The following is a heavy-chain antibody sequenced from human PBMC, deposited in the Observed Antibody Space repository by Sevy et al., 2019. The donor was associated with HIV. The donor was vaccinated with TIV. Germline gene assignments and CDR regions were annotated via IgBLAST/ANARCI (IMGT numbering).Heavy chain of an antibody. J-gene: IGHJ4*01. V-gene: IGHV3-23*01. CDR1: GFGLNGNA. Sequence: GGSLRLSCAASGFGLNGNAMSWVRQAPGKGLEWVAAIHGGDDTTHYGDSVKGRFTISRDSFKNILYLQMDGLRVEDTSVYYCAKDICDWAFDYWGHGTLVTVSS. D-gene: IGHD2-21*01. CDR2: IHGGDDTT. CDR3: AKDICDWAFDY.